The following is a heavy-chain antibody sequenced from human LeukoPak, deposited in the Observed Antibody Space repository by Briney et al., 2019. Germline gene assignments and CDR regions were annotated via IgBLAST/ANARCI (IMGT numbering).Heavy chain of an antibody. V-gene: IGHV4-39*01. Sequence: PSETLSLTCAVSGASINGSGYYLGWIRQPPGKGLEWIGNIYYTGSTYYNASLQSRVTISIDTSKNQFSLRLNSVTAADTAMYYCVKSGGYGLIDYWGQGTLVTVSS. CDR2: IYYTGST. CDR3: VKSGGYGLIDY. D-gene: IGHD1-26*01. CDR1: GASINGSGYY. J-gene: IGHJ4*02.